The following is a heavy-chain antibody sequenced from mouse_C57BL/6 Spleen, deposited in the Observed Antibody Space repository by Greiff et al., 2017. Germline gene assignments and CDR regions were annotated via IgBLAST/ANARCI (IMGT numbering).Heavy chain of an antibody. D-gene: IGHD2-3*01. V-gene: IGHV1-69*01. J-gene: IGHJ4*01. CDR1: GYTFTSYW. CDR2: IDPSDSYT. Sequence: QVHVKQPGAELVMPGASVKLSCKASGYTFTSYWMHWVKQRPGQGLEWIGEIDPSDSYTNYNQKFKGKSTLTVDKSSSTAYMQLSSLTSEDSAVYYCARCLDGYYVDYAMDYWGQGTSVTVSS. CDR3: ARCLDGYYVDYAMDY.